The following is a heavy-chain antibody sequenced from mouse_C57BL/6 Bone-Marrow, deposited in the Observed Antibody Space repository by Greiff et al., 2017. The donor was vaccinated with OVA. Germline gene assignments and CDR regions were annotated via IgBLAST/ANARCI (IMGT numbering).Heavy chain of an antibody. CDR2: IDPSDSYT. V-gene: IGHV1-50*01. J-gene: IGHJ3*01. CDR1: GYTFTSYW. Sequence: VQLQQPGPELVKPGASVKLSCKASGYTFTSYWMQWVKQRPGQGLEWIGEIDPSDSYTNYNQKFKGKATLTVDTSSSTASMQLNSLTSEDSAVYDCAGDVCAYGGQGTLVTVSA. CDR3: AGDVCAY.